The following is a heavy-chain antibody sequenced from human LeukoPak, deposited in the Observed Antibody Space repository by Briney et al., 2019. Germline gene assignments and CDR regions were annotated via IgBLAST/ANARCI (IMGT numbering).Heavy chain of an antibody. Sequence: SETLSLTCSVSGYSISSDYYWGWIRQPPGKGLEWIGTISHSGDTYYNPSLKSRVTLSVDTSKNQFSLKLRSVTAADTAVYYCASLPSNTVTHDYWGQGTLVTVSS. CDR2: ISHSGDT. J-gene: IGHJ4*02. V-gene: IGHV4-38-2*01. D-gene: IGHD4-11*01. CDR3: ASLPSNTVTHDY. CDR1: GYSISSDYY.